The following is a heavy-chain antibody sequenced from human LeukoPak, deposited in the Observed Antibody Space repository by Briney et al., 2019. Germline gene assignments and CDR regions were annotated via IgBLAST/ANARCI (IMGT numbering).Heavy chain of an antibody. CDR3: ARGSISSWYDY. CDR1: GGSFSGYY. D-gene: IGHD6-13*01. CDR2: INHSGST. V-gene: IGHV4-34*01. Sequence: SETLSLTCAVYGGSFSGYYWSWIRQPPGKGLEWIGEINHSGSTNYNPSLKSRVTISVDTSKNQFSLKLSSVTAADTAVYYCARGSISSWYDYWGQGTLVTVSS. J-gene: IGHJ4*02.